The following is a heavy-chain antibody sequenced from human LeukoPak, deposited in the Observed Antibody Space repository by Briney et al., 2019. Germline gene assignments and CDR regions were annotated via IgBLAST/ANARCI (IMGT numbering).Heavy chain of an antibody. D-gene: IGHD4-17*01. J-gene: IGHJ4*02. V-gene: IGHV3-9*01. CDR1: GFNFDDYA. Sequence: PGRSLRLSCAASGFNFDDYAIHWVRQAPGRGLEWVSGISWNTNMKGSADSVKGRFTISRDNAKNSLYLQMSSLRGEDTAFYYCAKWSTSNFGDFGHFDYWGQGTLVTVSS. CDR2: ISWNTNMK. CDR3: AKWSTSNFGDFGHFDY.